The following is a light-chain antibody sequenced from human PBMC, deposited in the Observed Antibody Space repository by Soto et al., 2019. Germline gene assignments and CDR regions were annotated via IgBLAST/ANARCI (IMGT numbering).Light chain of an antibody. CDR2: EVS. CDR1: SSDVGGYNY. Sequence: QSALTQPPSASGSPGQSVTISCTGTSSDVGGYNYVSWYQQHPGKAPKLMIYEVSKRPSGVPDRFSGSKSGNTASLTVSGLKAEDGADYYCSSYAGSNNVVFGGGTKLTVL. J-gene: IGLJ2*01. V-gene: IGLV2-8*01. CDR3: SSYAGSNNVV.